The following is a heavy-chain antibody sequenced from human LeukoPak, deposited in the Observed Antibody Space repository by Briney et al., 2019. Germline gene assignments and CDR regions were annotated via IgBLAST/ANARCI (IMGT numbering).Heavy chain of an antibody. Sequence: SETLSLTCTVSGGSISSYYWSWIRQPPGKGLEWIGYIYYSGSTNYNPSLKSRVTISVDTSKNQFSLKLSSVTAADTAVYYCARVPYLDDYGDYGSCWYFDLWGRGTLVTVSS. J-gene: IGHJ2*01. CDR3: ARVPYLDDYGDYGSCWYFDL. D-gene: IGHD4-17*01. CDR1: GGSISSYY. CDR2: IYYSGST. V-gene: IGHV4-59*01.